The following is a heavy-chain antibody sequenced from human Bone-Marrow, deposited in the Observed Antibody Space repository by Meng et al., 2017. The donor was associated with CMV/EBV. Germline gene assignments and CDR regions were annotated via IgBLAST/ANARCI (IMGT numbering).Heavy chain of an antibody. CDR1: GLTFSSYA. J-gene: IGHJ4*02. CDR2: ISYDGSNK. V-gene: IGHV3-30-3*01. Sequence: GESLKISCAASGLTFSSYAMHWVRQAPGKGLEWVAVISYDGSNKYYADSVKGRFTISRDNSKNTLYLQMNSLRAEDTAVYYCARELYWGQGTLVTSPQ. CDR3: ARELY.